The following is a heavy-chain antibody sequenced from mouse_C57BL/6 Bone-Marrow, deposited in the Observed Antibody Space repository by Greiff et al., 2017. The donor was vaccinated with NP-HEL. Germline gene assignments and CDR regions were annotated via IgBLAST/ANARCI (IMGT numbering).Heavy chain of an antibody. CDR2: IRYKANNHAS. D-gene: IGHD4-1*01. V-gene: IGHV6-6*01. Sequence: DVKLQESGGGLVQPGGSMKLSCAASGFTFSDAWMDWVRQSPEKGLEWVAEIRYKANNHASYYAESVIGRVTISRDDSKSSVYLQIDSLRAEDTGIYYCTRDWSFAYWGQGTLVTVSA. J-gene: IGHJ3*01. CDR1: GFTFSDAW. CDR3: TRDWSFAY.